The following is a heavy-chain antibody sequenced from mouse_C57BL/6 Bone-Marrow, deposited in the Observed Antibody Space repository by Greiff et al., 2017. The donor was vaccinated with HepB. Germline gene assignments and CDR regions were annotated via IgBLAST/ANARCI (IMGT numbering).Heavy chain of an antibody. CDR1: GYTFTDYA. D-gene: IGHD2-4*01. CDR3: ARNDYRFAY. Sequence: VQLQQSGPELVRPGVSVKISCKGSGYTFTDYAMHWVKQSHAKSLEWIGVISTYYGDASYNQKFKDNATMTVDKSSSTAYMELARLTSEDSAVYYCARNDYRFAYWGQGTLVTVSA. CDR2: ISTYYGDA. J-gene: IGHJ3*01. V-gene: IGHV1-67*01.